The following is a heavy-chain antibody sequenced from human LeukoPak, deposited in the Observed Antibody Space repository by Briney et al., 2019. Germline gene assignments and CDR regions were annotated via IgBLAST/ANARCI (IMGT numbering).Heavy chain of an antibody. Sequence: GGSLRLSCAASGFTFSSYAMSWVRQAPGKGLEWVSAISGSGGSTYYADSVKGRFTISRDNSKNTLYLQMNSLRAEDTAVYYCARLSSSGYPTHVDYWGQGTLVTVSS. CDR3: ARLSSSGYPTHVDY. J-gene: IGHJ4*02. D-gene: IGHD3-22*01. CDR1: GFTFSSYA. V-gene: IGHV3-23*01. CDR2: ISGSGGST.